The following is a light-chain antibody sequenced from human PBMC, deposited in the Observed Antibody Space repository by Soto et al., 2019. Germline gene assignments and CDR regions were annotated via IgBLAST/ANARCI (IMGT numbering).Light chain of an antibody. CDR2: YDS. J-gene: IGLJ2*01. CDR3: QVWDSSSDRVV. V-gene: IGLV3-21*04. CDR1: NIGSKS. Sequence: SYELTQPPSVSVAPGKTARITCGGNNIGSKSVHWYQQKPGQAPVLAIYYDSDRPSGIPERFSGSNSGNTATLTISGVEAGDEADYYCQVWDSSSDRVVFGGGTKLTVL.